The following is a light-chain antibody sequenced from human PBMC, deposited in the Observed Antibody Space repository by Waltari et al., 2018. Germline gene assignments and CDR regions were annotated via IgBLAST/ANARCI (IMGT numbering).Light chain of an antibody. CDR2: DAS. Sequence: DIQMTQSPSSLSASVGDRVTITCQASQDISNYLNWYQQKPGKAAKLLIYDASNLETGVSSRFSGSGSGTDFTFTISSLQPEDIATYYCQQYDNLPYTFGQGTKLEIK. CDR3: QQYDNLPYT. V-gene: IGKV1-33*01. CDR1: QDISNY. J-gene: IGKJ2*01.